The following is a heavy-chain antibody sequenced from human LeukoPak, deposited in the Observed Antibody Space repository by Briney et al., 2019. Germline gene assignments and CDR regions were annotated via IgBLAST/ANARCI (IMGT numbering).Heavy chain of an antibody. D-gene: IGHD2-15*01. J-gene: IGHJ4*02. CDR1: GGFISSHY. V-gene: IGHV4-59*08. Sequence: PSETLSLTCTVSGGFISSHYWAWIRQPPGKGLEWIGYIYYGGSTNYNPTLKSRVTLSVDASKNQLSLMLTSVTAADTAVYYCARQKFCSGVTCYPDYWGQGTLVTVSS. CDR2: IYYGGST. CDR3: ARQKFCSGVTCYPDY.